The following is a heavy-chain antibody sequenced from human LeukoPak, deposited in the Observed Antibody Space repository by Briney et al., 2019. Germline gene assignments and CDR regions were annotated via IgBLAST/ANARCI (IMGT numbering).Heavy chain of an antibody. J-gene: IGHJ6*03. Sequence: SVKVSCKASGGTFSSYAISWVRQAPGEGLEWMGRIIPIFGTANYAQKLQDRLTITTDESTSTAYMELSSLRSEDTAVYYCARASHSSASPYYYYCYMDVWGKGTTVTVSS. CDR1: GGTFSSYA. CDR2: IIPIFGTA. CDR3: ARASHSSASPYYYYCYMDV. D-gene: IGHD3-22*01. V-gene: IGHV1-69*05.